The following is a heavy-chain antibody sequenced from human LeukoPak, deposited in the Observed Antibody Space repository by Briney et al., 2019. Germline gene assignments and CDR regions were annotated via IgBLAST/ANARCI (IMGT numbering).Heavy chain of an antibody. CDR2: IYYSGST. Sequence: SETLSLTCTVSGGSISSSSYYWGWIRQPPGKGLEWIGSIYYSGSTYYNPSLKSRVTISVDTSKNQFSLKLSSVTAADTAVYYCARAGPYCSSTSCYEVGDWFDPWGQGTLVTVSS. V-gene: IGHV4-39*07. J-gene: IGHJ5*02. D-gene: IGHD2-2*01. CDR1: GGSISSSSYY. CDR3: ARAGPYCSSTSCYEVGDWFDP.